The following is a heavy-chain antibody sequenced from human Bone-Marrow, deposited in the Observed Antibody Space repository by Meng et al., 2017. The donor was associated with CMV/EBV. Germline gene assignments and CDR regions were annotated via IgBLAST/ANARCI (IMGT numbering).Heavy chain of an antibody. CDR3: ARGLRYFDWLSPSDYYYGIDV. V-gene: IGHV1-69*02. Sequence: SVKVSCKTSGGSFSNYPINWVRQAPGQGLEWMGRFIPMFNITGFAQRFQGRVSITADTSTSTGYMELSRLTSEDTAVYFCARGLRYFDWLSPSDYYYGIDVWGQGTPVTVS. J-gene: IGHJ6*02. CDR2: FIPMFNIT. D-gene: IGHD3-9*01. CDR1: GGSFSNYP.